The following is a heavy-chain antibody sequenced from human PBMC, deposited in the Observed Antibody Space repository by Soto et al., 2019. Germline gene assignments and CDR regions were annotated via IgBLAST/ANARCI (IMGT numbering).Heavy chain of an antibody. J-gene: IGHJ4*02. CDR3: ARIPDY. D-gene: IGHD2-2*02. Sequence: QLQLQESGSGLVKPSQTLSLTCAVSGGSISSGGYSWSWIRQPPGKGLEGIGYIYHSGSIYYNPSLKCRVTISVDRSKHQFSLKLRSLSAADTSVNYRARIPDYWGQGTLGTVSS. V-gene: IGHV4-30-2*01. CDR2: IYHSGSI. CDR1: GGSISSGGYS.